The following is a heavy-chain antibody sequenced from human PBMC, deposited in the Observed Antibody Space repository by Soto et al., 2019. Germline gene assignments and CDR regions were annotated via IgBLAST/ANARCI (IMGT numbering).Heavy chain of an antibody. V-gene: IGHV4-59*01. J-gene: IGHJ6*03. CDR2: IYYSGST. CDR3: ARVPKYDFWSGYYSSDYYYYMDV. Sequence: SETLSLTCTVSGGSISSYYWSWIRQPPGKGLEWIGYIYYSGSTNYNPSLKSRVTISVDTSKNQFSLKLSSVTAADTAVYYCARVPKYDFWSGYYSSDYYYYMDVWGKGTTVTVSS. D-gene: IGHD3-3*01. CDR1: GGSISSYY.